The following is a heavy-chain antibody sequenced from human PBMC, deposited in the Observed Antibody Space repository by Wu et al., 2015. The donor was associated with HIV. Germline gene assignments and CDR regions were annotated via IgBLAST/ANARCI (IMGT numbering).Heavy chain of an antibody. Sequence: QVQLVQSGAEVKKPGSSVKVSCKASGGTFSSYGISWVRQAPGQGLEWMGWISAYNGNTNYAQKLQGRVTMTTDTSTSTAYMELRSLRSDDTAVYYCASSITMRYYYGMDVWGQGTTVTVSS. CDR3: ASSITMRYYYGMDV. V-gene: IGHV1-18*01. J-gene: IGHJ6*02. D-gene: IGHD3-22*01. CDR2: ISAYNGNT. CDR1: GGTFSSYG.